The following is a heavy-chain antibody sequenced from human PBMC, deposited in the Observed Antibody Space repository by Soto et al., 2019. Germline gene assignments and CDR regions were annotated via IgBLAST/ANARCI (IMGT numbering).Heavy chain of an antibody. CDR3: AKASGWTTYYYYYYMDV. CDR1: GFTFSSYA. D-gene: IGHD3-10*01. J-gene: IGHJ6*03. CDR2: ISGSGGST. V-gene: IGHV3-23*01. Sequence: GGSLRLSCAASGFTFSSYAMSWVRQAPGKGLEWVSAISGSGGSTYYADSVKGRFTISRDNSKNTLYLQMNSLRAEDTAVYYCAKASGWTTYYYYYYMDVWGKGTTVTVSS.